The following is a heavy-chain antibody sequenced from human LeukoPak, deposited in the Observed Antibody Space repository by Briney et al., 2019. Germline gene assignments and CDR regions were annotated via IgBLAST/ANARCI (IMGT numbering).Heavy chain of an antibody. V-gene: IGHV3-23*01. J-gene: IGHJ4*02. CDR3: AKTSRRLCSSSSCYTLDS. CDR1: GFTFNNYG. CDR2: IITTGGVT. Sequence: GGSLRLSCTASGFTFNNYGMSWVRQAPGKGLEWVSSIITTGGVTDYADSVKGRFTISRDDSRNTLYMQMNSLRAEDTAVYYCAKTSRRLCSSSSCYTLDSWGQGALVTVSS. D-gene: IGHD2-2*02.